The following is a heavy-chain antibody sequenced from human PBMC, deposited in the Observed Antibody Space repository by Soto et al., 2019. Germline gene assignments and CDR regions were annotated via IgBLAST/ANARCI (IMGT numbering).Heavy chain of an antibody. CDR3: ARQIRRGWFAP. V-gene: IGHV4-39*01. CDR1: GDSVGGPTYW. CDR2: IYYSGST. Sequence: QLQLQESGPGLLRPSETLSLTCPVSGDSVGGPTYWWGWIRQSPEKGLEWIGSIYYSGSTYYKPSFKSRVTISLDMSKNQFSLKVYSVTAADTAVYYCARQIRRGWFAPWGQGTLVTVSS. J-gene: IGHJ5*02. D-gene: IGHD3-10*01.